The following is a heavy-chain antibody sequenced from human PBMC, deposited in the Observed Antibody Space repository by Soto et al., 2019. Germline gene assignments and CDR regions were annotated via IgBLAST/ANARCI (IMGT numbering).Heavy chain of an antibody. CDR2: VDGDGSSI. J-gene: IGHJ4*02. CDR3: VRWSEF. D-gene: IGHD2-15*01. V-gene: IGHV3-74*01. Sequence: EVQLVESGGGLVQPGGSLRLSCAASGFTFSGYWMHWVRQAPGKGLEWVSRVDGDGSSITYADSVKGRFTSSRDNAKNTLYLQMNSLRAEDTAVYYCVRWSEFWGQGTLVTVSS. CDR1: GFTFSGYW.